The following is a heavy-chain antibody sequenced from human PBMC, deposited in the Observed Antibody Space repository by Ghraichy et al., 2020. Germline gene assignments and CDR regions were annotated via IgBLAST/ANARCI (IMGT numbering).Heavy chain of an antibody. CDR1: GFTFSSYW. V-gene: IGHV3-74*03. J-gene: IGHJ4*02. D-gene: IGHD1-26*01. CDR3: ARVSVGTDNVVFDY. CDR2: INEHGTTI. Sequence: GGSLRLSCAASGFTFSSYWMHWVRQVPGKGLVWVSRINEHGTTITYADSVKGRFTISRDNAKSTLYLQMNSLRAEDTAMYYCARVSVGTDNVVFDYWGQGALVPVSP.